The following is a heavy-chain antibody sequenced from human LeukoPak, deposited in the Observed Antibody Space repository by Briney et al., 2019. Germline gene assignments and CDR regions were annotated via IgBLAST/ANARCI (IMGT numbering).Heavy chain of an antibody. Sequence: SETLSLTCTVSGGSISSYYWSWIRQPPGKGLEWIGYIYTSGSTNYNPSLKSRVTISVDTSKNQFSLKLSSVTAADTAVYYCASQSIAARLGNFQHWGQGTLVTVSS. J-gene: IGHJ1*01. CDR2: IYTSGST. D-gene: IGHD6-6*01. CDR3: ASQSIAARLGNFQH. CDR1: GGSISSYY. V-gene: IGHV4-4*09.